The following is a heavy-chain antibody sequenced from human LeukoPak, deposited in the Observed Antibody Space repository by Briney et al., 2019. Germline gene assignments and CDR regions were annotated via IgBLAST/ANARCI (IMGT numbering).Heavy chain of an antibody. J-gene: IGHJ3*02. CDR3: ARGTGGGTTDAFDI. D-gene: IGHD3-16*01. V-gene: IGHV1-69*05. CDR1: GCTIRNNA. CDR2: IISIFGTA. Sequence: SVKVSCKASGCTIRNNAMSWVRQAPGQGLEWMAGIISIFGTAKYAHKVQGRVTITRDEATNTPYMELNSLRAEDTAVYYCARGTGGGTTDAFDIWGQGTMVTVSS.